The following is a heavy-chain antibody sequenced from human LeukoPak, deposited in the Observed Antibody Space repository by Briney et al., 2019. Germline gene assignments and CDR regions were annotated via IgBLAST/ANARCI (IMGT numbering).Heavy chain of an antibody. J-gene: IGHJ4*02. D-gene: IGHD6-19*01. CDR1: GGTFSSYA. CDR2: IIPIFGTA. Sequence: SVKVPCKASGGTFSSYAISWVRQAPGQGLEWMGGIIPIFGTANYAQKFQGRVTITTDESTSTAYMELSSLRSEDTAVYYCARVILDRDSSVFAFDYWGQGTLVTVPS. V-gene: IGHV1-69*05. CDR3: ARVILDRDSSVFAFDY.